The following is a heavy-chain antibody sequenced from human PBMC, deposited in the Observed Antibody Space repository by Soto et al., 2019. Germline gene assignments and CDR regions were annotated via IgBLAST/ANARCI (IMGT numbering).Heavy chain of an antibody. CDR1: GGTFSSYA. D-gene: IGHD6-6*01. CDR2: IIPIFGTA. J-gene: IGHJ6*02. V-gene: IGHV1-69*13. CDR3: AREPIAARPNYYYYYGMDV. Sequence: SVKVSWKASGGTFSSYAISWVRQAPGQGLEWMGGIIPIFGTANYAQKFQGRVTITADESTSTAYMELSSLRSEDTAVYYCAREPIAARPNYYYYYGMDVWAQGTTVTVSS.